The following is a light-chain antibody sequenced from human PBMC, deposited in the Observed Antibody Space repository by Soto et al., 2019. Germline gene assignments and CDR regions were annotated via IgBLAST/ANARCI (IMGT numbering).Light chain of an antibody. J-gene: IGKJ1*01. CDR3: XQYNNWWT. Sequence: EIVMTQSPATLSVSPGERATLSCRASQSVSNNLAWYQKKPGQAPRLLIYGASTRATGIPARFSGSGSGTEFTLTISSLQSEDXXFXXXXQYNNWWTFGQGTRVDIK. CDR2: GAS. V-gene: IGKV3-15*01. CDR1: QSVSNN.